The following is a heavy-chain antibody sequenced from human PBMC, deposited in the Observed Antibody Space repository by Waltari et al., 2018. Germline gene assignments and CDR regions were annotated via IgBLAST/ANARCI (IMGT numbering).Heavy chain of an antibody. CDR1: GGSISSYY. CDR2: IYYSGST. CDR3: ARASAYYDYVWGSYRPYYFDY. D-gene: IGHD3-16*02. J-gene: IGHJ4*02. V-gene: IGHV4-59*01. Sequence: QVQLQESGPGLVKPSETLSLTCTVSGGSISSYYWSWIRQPPGKGLEWIGYIYYSGSTNYNPSLKSRVTISVDTSKNQFSLKLSSVTAADTAVYYCARASAYYDYVWGSYRPYYFDYWGQGTLVTVSS.